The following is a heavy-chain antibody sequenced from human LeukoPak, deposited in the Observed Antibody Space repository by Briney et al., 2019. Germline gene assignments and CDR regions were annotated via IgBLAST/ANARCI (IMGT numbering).Heavy chain of an antibody. V-gene: IGHV4-34*01. CDR1: GGSFSGYY. Sequence: SETLSLTCAVYGGSFSGYYWSWIRQPPGKGLEWIGEINHSGSTNYKPSIKSRVTISVDTSKNQFSLKLSSVTAADTGVYYCARVLVVVVPAAIDYWGQGTLVTVSS. J-gene: IGHJ4*02. CDR3: ARVLVVVVPAAIDY. CDR2: INHSGST. D-gene: IGHD2-2*01.